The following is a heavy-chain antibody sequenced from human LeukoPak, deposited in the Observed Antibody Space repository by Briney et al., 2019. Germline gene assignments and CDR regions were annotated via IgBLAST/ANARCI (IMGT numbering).Heavy chain of an antibody. CDR2: LDSGGIA. CDR3: ATGRIQLWYAY. CDR1: GFTLSSNY. D-gene: IGHD5-18*01. Sequence: GSLRLSCAASGFTLSSNYMSWVRQAPGEGLEWVSLLDSGGIAFYADSMKGRFTISRDNSKNTLYLQMNSLRVEDTAVYYCATGRIQLWYAYWGHGTLVTVSS. V-gene: IGHV3-53*01. J-gene: IGHJ4*01.